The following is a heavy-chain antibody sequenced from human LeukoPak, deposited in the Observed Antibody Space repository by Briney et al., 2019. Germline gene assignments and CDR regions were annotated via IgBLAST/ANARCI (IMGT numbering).Heavy chain of an antibody. CDR3: ARDSSDCSGASCSADPYYYYHLEV. V-gene: IGHV3-33*01. CDR1: GFTFSSYG. Sequence: GGGVVQPGRSLRLSCAASGFTFSSYGMHWVRQAPGKGLEWVAVIWYDGSNKYYADSVKGRFTISRDNSKNTLYLQMNSLRAEDTAVYYCARDSSDCSGASCSADPYYYYHLEVWGKGTTVTVSS. D-gene: IGHD2-15*01. J-gene: IGHJ6*03. CDR2: IWYDGSNK.